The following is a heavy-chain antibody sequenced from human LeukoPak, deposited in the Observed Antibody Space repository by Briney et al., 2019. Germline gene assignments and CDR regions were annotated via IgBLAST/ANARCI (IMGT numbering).Heavy chain of an antibody. CDR2: IIPIFGTA. Sequence: SVKVSCKASGGTFSSYAISWVRQAPGQGLEWMGGIIPIFGTANYAQKFQGRVTITADESTSTAYMELSSLRSEDTAVYYCVREATAAMGEFDYWGQGTLDTVSS. CDR3: VREATAAMGEFDY. CDR1: GGTFSSYA. D-gene: IGHD2-2*01. J-gene: IGHJ4*02. V-gene: IGHV1-69*01.